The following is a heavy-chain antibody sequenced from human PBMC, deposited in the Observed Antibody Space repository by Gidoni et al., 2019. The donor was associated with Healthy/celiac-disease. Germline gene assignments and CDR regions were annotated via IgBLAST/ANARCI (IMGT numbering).Heavy chain of an antibody. Sequence: EVQLVETGGGLIQPGGSLSLSCAASWVTDSSNYLNWVRQAPGKGLEWVSVIYSGGSTYYADSVKGRFTISRDNSKNTLYLQMNSLRAEDTAVYYCASYSSGYYYYGMDVWGQGTTVTVSS. CDR1: WVTDSSNY. V-gene: IGHV3-53*02. J-gene: IGHJ6*02. D-gene: IGHD3-22*01. CDR2: IYSGGST. CDR3: ASYSSGYYYYGMDV.